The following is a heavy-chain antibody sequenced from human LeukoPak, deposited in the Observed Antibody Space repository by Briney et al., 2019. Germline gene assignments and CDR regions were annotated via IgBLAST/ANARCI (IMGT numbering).Heavy chain of an antibody. CDR3: ARDHLDIVPTIYSY. V-gene: IGHV1-8*01. CDR2: MNPNSGNT. J-gene: IGHJ4*02. D-gene: IGHD5-12*01. CDR1: GYTFTSYD. Sequence: ASVKVSCKASGYTFTSYDINWVRQATGQGLEWMGWMNPNSGNTGYAQKFQGRVTMTRNTSISTAYMELSSLRSEDTAVYYCARDHLDIVPTIYSYWGQGTLVTVSS.